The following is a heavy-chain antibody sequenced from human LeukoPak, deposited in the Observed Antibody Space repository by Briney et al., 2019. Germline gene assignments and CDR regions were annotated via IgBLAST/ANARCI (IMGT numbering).Heavy chain of an antibody. V-gene: IGHV4-39*01. CDR3: ARQGFWSGYIFDY. D-gene: IGHD3-3*01. J-gene: IGHJ4*02. CDR2: IYYSGST. Sequence: PSETLSLTCTVSGGSISSSSYYWGWIRQPPGKGLEWIGSIYYSGSTYYNPSLKSRVTISVDTSKNQFSLKLSSVTAADTAVYYCARQGFWSGYIFDYWGQGTLVTVSS. CDR1: GGSISSSSYY.